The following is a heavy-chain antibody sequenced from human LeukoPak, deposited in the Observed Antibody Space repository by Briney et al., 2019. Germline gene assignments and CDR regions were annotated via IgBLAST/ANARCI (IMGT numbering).Heavy chain of an antibody. CDR3: AREGVGQLWSRNYWYFDL. D-gene: IGHD5-18*01. V-gene: IGHV3-66*01. CDR1: GFTVSSNY. Sequence: GGSLRLSCAASGFTVSSNYMSWVRQAPGKGLEWVSVIYSGGSTYYADSVKGRFTISRDNSKNTLYLQMNSLRAEDTAVYYCAREGVGQLWSRNYWYFDLWGRGTLVTVSS. CDR2: IYSGGST. J-gene: IGHJ2*01.